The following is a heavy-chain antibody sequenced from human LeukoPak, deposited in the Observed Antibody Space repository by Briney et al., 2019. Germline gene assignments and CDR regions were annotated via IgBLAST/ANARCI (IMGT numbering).Heavy chain of an antibody. CDR3: ARDVGSIWFGELLANAFDI. CDR1: GYSISSGYY. D-gene: IGHD3-10*01. CDR2: IYHSGST. Sequence: ETLSLTCTVSGYSISSGYYWGWIRQPPGKGLEWIGSIYHSGSTYYNPSLKSRVTISVDTSKNQFSLKLSSVTAADTAVYYCARDVGSIWFGELLANAFDIWGQGTMVTVSS. J-gene: IGHJ3*02. V-gene: IGHV4-38-2*02.